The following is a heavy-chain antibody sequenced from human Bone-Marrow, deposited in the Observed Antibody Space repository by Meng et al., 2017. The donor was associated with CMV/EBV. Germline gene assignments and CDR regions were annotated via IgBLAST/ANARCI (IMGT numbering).Heavy chain of an antibody. J-gene: IGHJ5*02. CDR2: IYTSGST. Sequence: GQLQESGPGRVKPSQTLSLTCTVSGGSISSGSYYWSWIRQPAGKGLEWIGRIYTSGSTNYNPSLKSRVTISVDTSKNQFSLKLSSVTAADTAVYYCARGSGDGYNLGWFDPWGQGTLVTVSS. CDR3: ARGSGDGYNLGWFDP. CDR1: GGSISSGSYY. D-gene: IGHD5-24*01. V-gene: IGHV4-61*02.